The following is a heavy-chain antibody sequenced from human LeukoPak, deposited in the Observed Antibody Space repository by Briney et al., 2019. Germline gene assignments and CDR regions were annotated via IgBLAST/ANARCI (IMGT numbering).Heavy chain of an antibody. CDR3: AKGHIAVAAPSDY. J-gene: IGHJ4*02. Sequence: SGGSLRLSCAASGFTFSSYGMHWVRQAPGKGLEWVAIIWYDGSNKYYADSVKGRFTISRDNSKNTLYLQMNSLRAEDTAVYYCAKGHIAVAAPSDYWGQGTLVTVSS. CDR2: IWYDGSNK. V-gene: IGHV3-33*06. CDR1: GFTFSSYG. D-gene: IGHD6-19*01.